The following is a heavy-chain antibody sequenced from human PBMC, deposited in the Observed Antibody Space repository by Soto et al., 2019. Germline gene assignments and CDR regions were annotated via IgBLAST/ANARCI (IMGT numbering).Heavy chain of an antibody. D-gene: IGHD6-19*01. J-gene: IGHJ4*02. CDR2: IYYSGST. Sequence: SETLSLTCTVSGGSISSSSYYWGWIRQPPGKGLEWIGSIYYSGSTYYNPSLKSRVTISVDTSKNQFSLKLSSVTAADTAVYYCARAQWLVGVDYWGQGTLVTVSS. CDR3: ARAQWLVGVDY. V-gene: IGHV4-39*01. CDR1: GGSISSSSYY.